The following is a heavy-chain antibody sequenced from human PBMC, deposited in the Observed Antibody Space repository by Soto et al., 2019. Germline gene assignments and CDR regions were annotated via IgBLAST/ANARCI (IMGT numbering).Heavy chain of an antibody. Sequence: SETLSLTCTVSGGSISSYYWSWIRQPPGKGLEWIGYIYYSGSTNYNPSLKSRVTISVDTSKNQFSLKLSSVTAADTAVYYCAISEIVVVPAATPYYYYGMDVWGQGTTVTVSS. CDR3: AISEIVVVPAATPYYYYGMDV. D-gene: IGHD2-2*01. CDR1: GGSISSYY. J-gene: IGHJ6*02. CDR2: IYYSGST. V-gene: IGHV4-59*01.